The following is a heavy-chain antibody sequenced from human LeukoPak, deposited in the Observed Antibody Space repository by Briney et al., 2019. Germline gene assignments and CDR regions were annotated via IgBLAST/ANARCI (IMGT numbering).Heavy chain of an antibody. D-gene: IGHD6-19*01. CDR2: INPNRGGT. CDR3: ARSAYSSGQKHDY. J-gene: IGHJ4*02. V-gene: IGHV1-2*02. Sequence: ASVKVSCKASGYTFTGYYMHWVRQAPGQGLGLMGWINPNRGGTNYAQKFQGRVSMTRDTAISTAYMELSRLTSDDTAVYYCARSAYSSGQKHDYWGQGTLVTVSS. CDR1: GYTFTGYY.